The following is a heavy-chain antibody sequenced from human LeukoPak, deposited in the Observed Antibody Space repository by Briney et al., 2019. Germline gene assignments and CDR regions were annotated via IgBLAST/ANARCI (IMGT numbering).Heavy chain of an antibody. CDR2: ISYDGSNK. CDR3: AKDEIGAVAGLIDY. Sequence: AGGSLRLSCAASGFTFSSYGMYWVRQAPGKGLEGVALISYDGSNKYYADSVKGRFTISRDNSKNTLYLQMNSLRAEDTAVYYCAKDEIGAVAGLIDYWGQGTLVTVS. J-gene: IGHJ4*02. D-gene: IGHD6-19*01. CDR1: GFTFSSYG. V-gene: IGHV3-30*18.